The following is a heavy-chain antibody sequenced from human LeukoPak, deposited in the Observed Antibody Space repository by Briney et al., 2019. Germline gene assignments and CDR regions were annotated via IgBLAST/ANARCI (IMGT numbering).Heavy chain of an antibody. CDR3: ARDDFYDSSGYHPTS. V-gene: IGHV3-48*01. CDR2: VRRKSNTK. CDR1: GFSFGNFG. Sequence: GGSVRLSCAASGFSFGNFGMNWVRQAPGKGLEWVSYVRRKSNTKYYADSAKGRFTISRDNAKNSLYLQMNSLRAEDTAVYYCARDDFYDSSGYHPTSWGQGTLVTVSS. J-gene: IGHJ4*02. D-gene: IGHD3-22*01.